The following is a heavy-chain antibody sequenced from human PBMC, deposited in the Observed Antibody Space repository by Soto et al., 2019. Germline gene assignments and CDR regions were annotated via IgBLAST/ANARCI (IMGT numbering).Heavy chain of an antibody. CDR2: INAGNGNT. D-gene: IGHD3-3*01. CDR1: GYTFTNYA. V-gene: IGHV1-3*01. Sequence: QVQLVQSGDEVKKPGASVKVSCKASGYTFTNYAMHWVRQAPGQRPEWMGWINAGNGNTKYSQKFQRRVTITRDTPASTVYMELSSLRSEDTSVYYCAIDRFSVVEWLSNVRCYMDVWGKGTTLTVCS. J-gene: IGHJ6*04. CDR3: AIDRFSVVEWLSNVRCYMDV.